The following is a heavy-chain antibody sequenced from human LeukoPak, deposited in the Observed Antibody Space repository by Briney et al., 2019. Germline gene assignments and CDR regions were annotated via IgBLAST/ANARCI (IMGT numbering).Heavy chain of an antibody. Sequence: GGSLRLSCAASGFTFDDYSMHWVRQAPGKGLEWVSGISWDSDTIDYADSVKGRFTISRDNAKNTLYLQMNSLRAEDTAVYYCAKDPPYYYDSSGYYGANPDYWGQGTLVTVSS. CDR1: GFTFDDYS. J-gene: IGHJ4*02. V-gene: IGHV3-9*01. CDR3: AKDPPYYYDSSGYYGANPDY. D-gene: IGHD3-22*01. CDR2: ISWDSDTI.